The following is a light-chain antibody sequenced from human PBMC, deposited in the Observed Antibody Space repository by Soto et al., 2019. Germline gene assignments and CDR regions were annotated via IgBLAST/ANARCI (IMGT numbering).Light chain of an antibody. Sequence: QLVLTQSPSASASPGASVKLTCTLSSGHSNYVIAWHQQQPEKGPRYLMKLNSDGSHSKGDGIPDRFSGSSSGAERYLTISSLQSEDEADYYCQTWDTGIRVFGGGTKLTVL. CDR1: SGHSNYV. V-gene: IGLV4-69*01. CDR2: LNSDGSH. J-gene: IGLJ2*01. CDR3: QTWDTGIRV.